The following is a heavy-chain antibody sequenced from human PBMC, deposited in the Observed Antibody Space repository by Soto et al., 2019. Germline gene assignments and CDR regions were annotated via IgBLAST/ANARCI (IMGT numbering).Heavy chain of an antibody. Sequence: QVQLQESGPGLVKPSQTLSLTCTVSGGSINSGDFYWSWFRQHPEKGLEWIGYIYYSGSANYNPSLKSRVTISVDTSKNQFSLRVTSVTAADTAVYYCARKQSGEHFDYWGQGTLVTVSS. J-gene: IGHJ4*02. V-gene: IGHV4-31*03. CDR1: GGSINSGDFY. CDR3: ARKQSGEHFDY. CDR2: IYYSGSA. D-gene: IGHD3-10*01.